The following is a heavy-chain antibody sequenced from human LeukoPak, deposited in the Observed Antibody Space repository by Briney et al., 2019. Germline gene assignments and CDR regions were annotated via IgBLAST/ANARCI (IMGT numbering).Heavy chain of an antibody. CDR2: IRQDGSEK. J-gene: IGHJ4*01. D-gene: IGHD6-13*01. V-gene: IGHV3-7*04. CDR1: GFIFTDYW. CDR3: ARDGAAAGLYFDL. Sequence: GVSLRVSCEVYGFIFTDYWMNWVCQAPGKGPEGMASIRQDGSEKTYVDSVKGRFTISRDNTKNSLSLQLNGLRAEDTAVYYCARDGAAAGLYFDLWGQGTLVTVSS.